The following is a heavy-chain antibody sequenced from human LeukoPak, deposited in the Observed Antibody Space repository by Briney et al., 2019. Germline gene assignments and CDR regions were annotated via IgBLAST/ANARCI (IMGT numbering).Heavy chain of an antibody. CDR1: GYTFTGYY. CDR2: INPNSGGT. D-gene: IGHD5-18*01. J-gene: IGHJ2*01. V-gene: IGHV1-2*02. CDR3: AAALRFAAMASEWYFDL. Sequence: ASVKVSCKASGYTFTGYYMHWVRQAPGQGLEWMGWINPNSGGTNYAQKFQGRVTMTRDTSISTAYMELSRLRSDDTAVYYCAAALRFAAMASEWYFDLWGRGTLVTVSS.